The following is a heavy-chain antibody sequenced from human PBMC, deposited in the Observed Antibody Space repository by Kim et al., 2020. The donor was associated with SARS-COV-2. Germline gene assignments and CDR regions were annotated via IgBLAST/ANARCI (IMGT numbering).Heavy chain of an antibody. J-gene: IGHJ6*02. CDR1: GFTFNNYG. V-gene: IGHV3-7*01. D-gene: IGHD3-10*01. CDR2: IKQDGSEK. CDR3: ATTMVRGYGPDV. Sequence: GGSLRLSCVASGFTFNNYGMSWVRQAPGKGLEWVANIKQDGSEKYYVDSVKGRFTISRDNAKNSLHLQMNSLRDEDTAIYYCATTMVRGYGPDVWCQATAVTVS.